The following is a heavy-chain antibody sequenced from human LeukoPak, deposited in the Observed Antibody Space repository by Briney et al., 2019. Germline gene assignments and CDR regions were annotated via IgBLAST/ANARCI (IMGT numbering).Heavy chain of an antibody. CDR1: GITLSNYG. D-gene: IGHD3-22*01. CDR2: ISDTGGRT. J-gene: IGHJ4*02. V-gene: IGHV3-23*01. Sequence: GGSLRPSCAVSGITLSNYGMAWVRQAPGKGLEWVAGISDTGGRTNYADSVKGRFTISRDNPKNTLYLQMNSLRAEDTAVYFCAKRGVVIRVILVGFHKEAYYFDSWGQGALVTVSS. CDR3: AKRGVVIRVILVGFHKEAYYFDS.